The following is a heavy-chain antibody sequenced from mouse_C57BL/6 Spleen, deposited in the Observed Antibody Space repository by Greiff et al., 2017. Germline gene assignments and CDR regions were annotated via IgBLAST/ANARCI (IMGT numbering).Heavy chain of an antibody. Sequence: LEESGPELVKPGASVKISCKASGYAFSSSWMNWVKQRPGKGLEWIGRIYPGDGDTNYNGKFKGKATLTADKSSSTAYMQLSSLTSEDSAVYFCAREALSWGQGTLVTVSA. J-gene: IGHJ3*01. CDR2: IYPGDGDT. CDR3: AREALS. CDR1: GYAFSSSW. V-gene: IGHV1-82*01.